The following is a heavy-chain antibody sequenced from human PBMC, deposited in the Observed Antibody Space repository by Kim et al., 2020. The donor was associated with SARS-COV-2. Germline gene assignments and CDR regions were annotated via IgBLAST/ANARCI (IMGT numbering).Heavy chain of an antibody. CDR3: ALTYGSGSSYDAFDI. V-gene: IGHV1-3*01. J-gene: IGHJ3*02. CDR1: GYTFTSYA. D-gene: IGHD3-10*01. CDR2: INAGNGNT. Sequence: ASVKVSCKASGYTFTSYAMHWVRQAPGQRLEWLGWINAGNGNTKYSQKFQGRVTITRDTSASTAYMELSSLRSEDTAVYYCALTYGSGSSYDAFDIWGQGTMVTVSS.